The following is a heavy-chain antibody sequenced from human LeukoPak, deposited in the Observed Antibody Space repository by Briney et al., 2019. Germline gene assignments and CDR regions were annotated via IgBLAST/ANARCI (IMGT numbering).Heavy chain of an antibody. Sequence: PGGSLRLSCETSGFTFSILALNWVRQAPGKGLEWVSAISAKGDDTFYADSVKGRFTISRDNSKSTLYLQMNALGAEDTATYYCVKLGLVRYIKEPTGTWGQGTMVTVSS. CDR2: ISAKGDDT. V-gene: IGHV3-23*01. D-gene: IGHD1-14*01. CDR3: VKLGLVRYIKEPTGT. CDR1: GFTFSILA. J-gene: IGHJ3*01.